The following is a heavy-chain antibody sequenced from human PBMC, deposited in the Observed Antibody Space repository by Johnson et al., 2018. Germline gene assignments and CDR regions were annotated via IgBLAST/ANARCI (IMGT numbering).Heavy chain of an antibody. V-gene: IGHV3-23*04. D-gene: IGHD3-22*01. CDR2: ISSSGGST. CDR3: AHGRYYYDPQH. CDR1: GFTFSNYA. Sequence: VQLVESGGDLVQXGGSLRLXCAASGFTFSNYAMSWVRQAPGKGLEWVSGISSSGGSTYYADSVKGRFTISRDNSTNPLYLQKNRLRAEDTAVYYCAHGRYYYDPQHWGQGTLVTVSS. J-gene: IGHJ1*01.